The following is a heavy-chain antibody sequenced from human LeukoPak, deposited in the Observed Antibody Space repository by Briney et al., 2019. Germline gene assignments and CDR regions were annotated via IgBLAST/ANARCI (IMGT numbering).Heavy chain of an antibody. D-gene: IGHD2-2*01. CDR1: GGSISSSSYY. V-gene: IGHV4-39*07. Sequence: SETLSLTCTVSGGSISSSSYYWGWIRQPPGKGLEWIGSIYYSGSTYYNPSLKSRVTISVDTSKNQFSLKLSSVTAADTAVYYCARVMVRGGYCSSTSCRSYNWFDPWGQGTLVTVSS. CDR2: IYYSGST. J-gene: IGHJ5*02. CDR3: ARVMVRGGYCSSTSCRSYNWFDP.